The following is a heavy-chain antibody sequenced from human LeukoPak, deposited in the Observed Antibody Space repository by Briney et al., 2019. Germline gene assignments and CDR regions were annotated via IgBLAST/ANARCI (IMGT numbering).Heavy chain of an antibody. J-gene: IGHJ4*02. CDR3: AKSYYDSTFDY. Sequence: PSETLSLTCTVSGGSISSYYWSWIRQPPGKGLEWIGYIYYSGSTNYNPSLKSRVTISVDTSKNQFSLKLSSVTAADTAVYYCAKSYYDSTFDYWGQGTLVTVSS. D-gene: IGHD3-22*01. V-gene: IGHV4-59*01. CDR2: IYYSGST. CDR1: GGSISSYY.